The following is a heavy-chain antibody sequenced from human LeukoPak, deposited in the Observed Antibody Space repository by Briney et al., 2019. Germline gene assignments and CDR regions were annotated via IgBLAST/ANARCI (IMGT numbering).Heavy chain of an antibody. Sequence: PSETLSLTCTVSGGSISSYYWSWIRQHPGKGLEWIGYIYYSGSTYYNPSLKSRVTISVDTSKNQFSLKLSSVTAADTAVYYCARAPLSSGMDVWGQGTTVTVSS. J-gene: IGHJ6*02. CDR3: ARAPLSSGMDV. CDR2: IYYSGST. V-gene: IGHV4-59*06. CDR1: GGSISSYY.